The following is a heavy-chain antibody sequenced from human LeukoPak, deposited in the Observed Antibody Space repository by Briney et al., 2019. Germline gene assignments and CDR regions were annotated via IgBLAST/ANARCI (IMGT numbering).Heavy chain of an antibody. V-gene: IGHV1-69*06. CDR2: IIPIFGTA. CDR3: AKDHMFRQRLSGSKGLDS. Sequence: SVKVSCKASGGTFSNYAISWVRQAPGQGLEWMGGIIPIFGTANYAQKFRGRVTITADKSTSTAYMELSSLRSEDTAVYYCAKDHMFRQRLSGSKGLDSWGQGTLVTVSS. D-gene: IGHD1-26*01. J-gene: IGHJ4*02. CDR1: GGTFSNYA.